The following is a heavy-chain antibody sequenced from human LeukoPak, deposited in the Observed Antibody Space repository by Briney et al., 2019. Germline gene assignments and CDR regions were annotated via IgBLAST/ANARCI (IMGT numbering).Heavy chain of an antibody. CDR2: IYYRGNT. CDR1: DDSLSSSNYH. CDR3: ARRIATFGGWFDP. Sequence: PSETLSLTCAVSDDSLSSSNYHWGWIRQPPGQGLEWIGTIYYRGNTYYNPSLNSRVTISVDTSKNQFSLKLSSVTAADTAIYYCARRIATFGGWFDPWGQGALVTVSS. D-gene: IGHD3-16*01. J-gene: IGHJ5*02. V-gene: IGHV4-39*01.